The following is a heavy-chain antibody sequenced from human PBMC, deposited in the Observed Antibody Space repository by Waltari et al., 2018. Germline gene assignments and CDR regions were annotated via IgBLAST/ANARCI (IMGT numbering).Heavy chain of an antibody. Sequence: EVQLVQSGAEVKKPGESLKISCKGSGYSFTNYWIAWVRQMPGKGLEWMGIIYPGESGTGYSPSSQGQVTISADKSISTAYLHWSSLKASDTAMYYCARQSVGAGSYYDDYWGQGTLVTVSS. D-gene: IGHD3-10*01. CDR2: IYPGESGT. J-gene: IGHJ4*02. V-gene: IGHV5-51*01. CDR3: ARQSVGAGSYYDDY. CDR1: GYSFTNYW.